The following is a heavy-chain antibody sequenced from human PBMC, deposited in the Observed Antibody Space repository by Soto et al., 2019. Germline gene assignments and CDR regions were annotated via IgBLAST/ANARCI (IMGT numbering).Heavy chain of an antibody. Sequence: QVQLQQWGAGLLRPSETLSLTCAVYGGSFSGYYWSWIRQPPGKGLEWIGEINHSGSTNYNPSLKSRVTISVDTSKNQFSLKLSSVTAADTVVYYCARVLPGSIVVVVAATRYFDLWGRGTLVTVSS. CDR1: GGSFSGYY. V-gene: IGHV4-34*01. D-gene: IGHD2-15*01. CDR2: INHSGST. CDR3: ARVLPGSIVVVVAATRYFDL. J-gene: IGHJ2*01.